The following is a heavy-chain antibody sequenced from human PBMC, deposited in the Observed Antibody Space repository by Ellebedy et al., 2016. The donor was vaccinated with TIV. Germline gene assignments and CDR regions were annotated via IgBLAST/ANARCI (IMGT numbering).Heavy chain of an antibody. D-gene: IGHD3-3*01. V-gene: IGHV4-4*02. CDR2: IYYSGST. J-gene: IGHJ4*02. Sequence: SETLSLTCAVSGGSISSSNWWSWVRQPPGKGLEWIGYIYYSGSTNYNPSLKSRVTISVDTSKNQFSLKLSSVTAADTAVYYCARTHRRSWPFGVEYFDYWGQGTLVTVSS. CDR1: GGSISSSNW. CDR3: ARTHRRSWPFGVEYFDY.